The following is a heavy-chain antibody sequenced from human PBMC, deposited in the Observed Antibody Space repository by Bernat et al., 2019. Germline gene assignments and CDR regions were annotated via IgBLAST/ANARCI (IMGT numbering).Heavy chain of an antibody. J-gene: IGHJ3*02. V-gene: IGHV4-39*01. CDR3: ARRDLSRRSRDGYNSDAFDI. D-gene: IGHD5-24*01. Sequence: QLQLQESGPGLVKPSETLSLTCTVSGGSISSSSYYWGWIRQPPGRGLEWIGSIHYRGSTYYNPSLKSRVTVSVDTSKNQVCLKQSYVTAADTAVYYYARRDLSRRSRDGYNSDAFDIWGQGTMVTVSS. CDR1: GGSISSSSYY. CDR2: IHYRGST.